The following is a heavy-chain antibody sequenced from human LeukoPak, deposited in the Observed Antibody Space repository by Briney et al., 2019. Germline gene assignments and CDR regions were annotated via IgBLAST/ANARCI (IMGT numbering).Heavy chain of an antibody. D-gene: IGHD2-15*01. CDR3: ARRTSGYRAFDI. V-gene: IGHV4-61*09. CDR1: GDSISIGSYY. CDR2: MNTTGST. J-gene: IGHJ3*02. Sequence: SQTLSLTCTVSGDSISIGSYYWSWLRQPAGKGLEWIGHMNTTGSTKYNPSLKSRVTISVDTSKNQSSLKLSSVTAADTAVYYCARRTSGYRAFDIWGQGTMVTVSS.